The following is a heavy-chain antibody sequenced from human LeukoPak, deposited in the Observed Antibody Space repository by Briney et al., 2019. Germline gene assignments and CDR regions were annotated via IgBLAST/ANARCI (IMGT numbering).Heavy chain of an antibody. Sequence: GGSLRLSCAATGFTFTNYSIHWVRQAPGKGLEWVSCISGSSVYRYYADSVKGRFTISRDNAKNSLYLQMNSLRAEDTAVYYCARVSVAGSVVDAFDMWGQGTMVTVSS. V-gene: IGHV3-21*01. CDR1: GFTFTNYS. CDR3: ARVSVAGSVVDAFDM. CDR2: ISGSSVYR. D-gene: IGHD6-19*01. J-gene: IGHJ3*02.